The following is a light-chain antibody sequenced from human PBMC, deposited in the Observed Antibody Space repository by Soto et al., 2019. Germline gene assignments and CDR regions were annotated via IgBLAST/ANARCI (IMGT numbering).Light chain of an antibody. V-gene: IGKV3-20*01. J-gene: IGKJ1*01. CDR2: GAS. CDR1: RGVSANY. Sequence: WTRAPVTLSWSPGKGATLSRRASRGVSANYLAWYQQKPGQAPSPLIYGASIRAGGLPDRFSRSGSGTDFTLTIRRLEPVDFAVYYCQQYGSSPRTFGQGTKVDI. CDR3: QQYGSSPRT.